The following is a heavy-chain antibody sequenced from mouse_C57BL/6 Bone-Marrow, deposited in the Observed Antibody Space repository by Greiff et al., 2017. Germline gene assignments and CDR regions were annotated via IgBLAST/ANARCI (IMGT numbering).Heavy chain of an antibody. CDR3: SRPGDYEGFDY. Sequence: EVKVVESAGLFFPPLVCLHLSFPASGFTFSDYGMHWVRQAPEKGLEWVAYISSGSSTIYYADTVKGRFTISRDNAKNTLFLQMTSLRSEDTAMYYCSRPGDYEGFDYWGQGTTLTVSS. CDR1: GFTFSDYG. CDR2: ISSGSSTI. V-gene: IGHV5-17*01. D-gene: IGHD2-4*01. J-gene: IGHJ2*01.